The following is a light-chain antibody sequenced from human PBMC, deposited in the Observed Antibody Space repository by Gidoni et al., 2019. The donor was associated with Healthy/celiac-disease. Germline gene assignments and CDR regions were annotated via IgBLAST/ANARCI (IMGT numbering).Light chain of an antibody. Sequence: DTVMTQPPDSLAASLGETAPVNCKSSQSVLYSSNNKNYLAWYQQKPGQPPKLLIYLASTRESGVPDRFSGSGSGTDFTLTISSLQAEDVAVYYCQQYYSTPQTFGQGTKLEIK. J-gene: IGKJ5*01. CDR2: LAS. CDR1: QSVLYSSNNKNY. CDR3: QQYYSTPQT. V-gene: IGKV4-1*01.